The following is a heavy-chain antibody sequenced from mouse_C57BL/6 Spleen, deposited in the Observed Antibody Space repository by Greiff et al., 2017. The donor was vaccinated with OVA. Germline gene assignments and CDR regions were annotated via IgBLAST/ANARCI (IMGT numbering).Heavy chain of an antibody. J-gene: IGHJ4*01. D-gene: IGHD1-1*01. CDR3: ARRGFDYYGSSYYAMDY. Sequence: SGPELVKPGASVKIPCKASGYTFTDYNMDWVKQSHGKSLEWIGDINPNNGGTIYNQKFKGKATLTVDKSSSTAYMELRSLTSEDTAVYYCARRGFDYYGSSYYAMDYWGQGTSVTVSS. V-gene: IGHV1-18*01. CDR2: INPNNGGT. CDR1: GYTFTDYN.